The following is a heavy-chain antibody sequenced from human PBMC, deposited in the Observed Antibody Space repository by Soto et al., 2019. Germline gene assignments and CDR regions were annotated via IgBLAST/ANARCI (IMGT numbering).Heavy chain of an antibody. Sequence: GVSVYVSCKISGDTLTELSRNWVRQAPGKGLELMGGFDPEDGETIYAQKFQGRVTMTEXXXXXXAXMXLXXXXSEXTAVYYCATVRWIAAAGTSYYYYGMGVWG. CDR3: ATVRWIAAAGTSYYYYGMGV. J-gene: IGHJ6*02. V-gene: IGHV1-24*01. CDR2: FDPEDGET. CDR1: GDTLTELS. D-gene: IGHD6-13*01.